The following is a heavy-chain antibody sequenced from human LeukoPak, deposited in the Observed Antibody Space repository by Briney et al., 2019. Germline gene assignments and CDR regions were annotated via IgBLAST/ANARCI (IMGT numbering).Heavy chain of an antibody. V-gene: IGHV3-66*01. CDR1: GFTVSSNY. D-gene: IGHD3-16*01. CDR2: ICSGGST. Sequence: GGSLRLSCAASGFTVSSNYMSWVRQAPGKGLEWVSVICSGGSTYYADSVKGRFTISRDNSKNTLYLQMNSLRAEDTAVYYCAREMPGGSYLDYWGQGTLVTVSS. J-gene: IGHJ4*02. CDR3: AREMPGGSYLDY.